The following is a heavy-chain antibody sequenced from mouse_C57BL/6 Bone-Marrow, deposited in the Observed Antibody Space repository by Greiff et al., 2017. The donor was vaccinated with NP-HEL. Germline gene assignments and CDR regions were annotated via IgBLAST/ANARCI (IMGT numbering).Heavy chain of an antibody. CDR3: ARSGYYYGSSSWFAY. D-gene: IGHD1-1*01. Sequence: QVTLKVSGPGILQSSQTLSLTCSFSGFSLSTSGMGVSWIRQPSGKGLEWLAHIYWDDDKRYNPSLKSRLTISKDTSRNQVFLKITSVDTADTATYYGARSGYYYGSSSWFAYWGQGTLVTVSA. V-gene: IGHV8-12*01. CDR1: GFSLSTSGMG. J-gene: IGHJ3*01. CDR2: IYWDDDK.